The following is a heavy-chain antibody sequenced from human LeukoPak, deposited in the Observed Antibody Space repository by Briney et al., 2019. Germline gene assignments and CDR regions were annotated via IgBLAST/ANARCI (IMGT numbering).Heavy chain of an antibody. Sequence: PGGSLRLSCAASGFTFNSYGMHWVRQAPGKGLEWVAVIWYDGSNKYYADSVKGRFTISRDNSKNTLYLQMNSLRAEDTAVYYCARGGYSYGNNWFDPWGQGTLVTVSS. J-gene: IGHJ5*02. V-gene: IGHV3-33*01. CDR2: IWYDGSNK. CDR3: ARGGYSYGNNWFDP. D-gene: IGHD5-18*01. CDR1: GFTFNSYG.